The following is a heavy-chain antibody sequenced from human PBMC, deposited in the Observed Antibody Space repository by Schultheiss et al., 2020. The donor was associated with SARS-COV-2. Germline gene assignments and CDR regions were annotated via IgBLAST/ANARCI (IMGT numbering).Heavy chain of an antibody. CDR3: AREWDGTGSYYYYGMDV. J-gene: IGHJ6*02. D-gene: IGHD1-7*01. V-gene: IGHV3-9*01. Sequence: GGSLRLSCVASGFTFDDYAMHWVRQAPGKGLEWVSGISWNSGSIGYADSVKGRFTVSRDNAKNSLYLQMNSLRAEDTAVYYCAREWDGTGSYYYYGMDVWGQGTTVTVSS. CDR2: ISWNSGSI. CDR1: GFTFDDYA.